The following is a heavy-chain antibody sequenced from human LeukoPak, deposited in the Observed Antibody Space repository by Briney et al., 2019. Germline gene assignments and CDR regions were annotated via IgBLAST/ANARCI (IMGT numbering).Heavy chain of an antibody. CDR3: ARVIGSYDDSAY. J-gene: IGHJ4*02. D-gene: IGHD1-26*01. CDR1: GFKFSSFS. V-gene: IGHV3-48*04. Sequence: PGGSLRLSCAASGFKFSSFSMNWARQAPGKGLEWISYITSSSSSTYYADSVKGRFTISRDNAKNSLYLQMNSLSAEDTAVYYCARVIGSYDDSAYWGQGTLVTVSS. CDR2: ITSSSSST.